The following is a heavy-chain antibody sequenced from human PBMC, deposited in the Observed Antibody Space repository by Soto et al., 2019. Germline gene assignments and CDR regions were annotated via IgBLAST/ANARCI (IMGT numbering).Heavy chain of an antibody. J-gene: IGHJ6*03. Sequence: ASVKVSCKASGYTFTSYAMHWVRQAPGQRLEWMGWINAGNGNTKYSQKFQGRVTITRDTSASTAYMELSSLRSEDTAVYYCAREGTSGWYDYYYMDVWGKGTTVTVSS. CDR2: INAGNGNT. D-gene: IGHD6-19*01. CDR1: GYTFTSYA. CDR3: AREGTSGWYDYYYMDV. V-gene: IGHV1-3*01.